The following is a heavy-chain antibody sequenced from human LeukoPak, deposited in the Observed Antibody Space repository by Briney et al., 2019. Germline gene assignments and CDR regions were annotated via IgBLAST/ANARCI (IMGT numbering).Heavy chain of an antibody. CDR2: IYYSGST. J-gene: IGHJ4*02. Sequence: PSETLSLTCTVSGGSISGYYWSWVRQPPGKGLEWIGYIYYSGSTNYNPSLKSRVTISVDTSKNQFSLKLHSVTAADTAVYYCASLRYGSGSQGALDYGSDYWGQGTLVTVSS. V-gene: IGHV4-59*01. CDR1: GGSISGYY. D-gene: IGHD3-10*01. CDR3: ASLRYGSGSQGALDYGSDY.